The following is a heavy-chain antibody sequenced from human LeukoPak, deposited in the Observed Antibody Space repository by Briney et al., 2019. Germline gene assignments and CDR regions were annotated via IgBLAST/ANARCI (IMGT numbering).Heavy chain of an antibody. D-gene: IGHD7-27*01. V-gene: IGHV1-8*03. Sequence: SAVKVSCKASRYIFNTFDINRVRQAPGQGLEWMGCMNPNTGKTGYAQKFQGRVTITGNSPISTVDMELSSLTSDDTAVYYCARGPLTGEHYHYYMDVWGKGTTVTVSS. CDR2: MNPNTGKT. CDR3: ARGPLTGEHYHYYMDV. CDR1: RYIFNTFD. J-gene: IGHJ6*03.